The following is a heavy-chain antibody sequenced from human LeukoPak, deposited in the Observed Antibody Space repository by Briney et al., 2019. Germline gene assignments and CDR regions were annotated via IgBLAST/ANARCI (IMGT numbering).Heavy chain of an antibody. CDR2: IYTSGST. CDR3: ARSRFRDAFDI. J-gene: IGHJ3*02. CDR1: GGSFSGYY. D-gene: IGHD3-10*01. Sequence: SETLSLTCAVYGGSFSGYYWSWIRQPAGKGLEWIGRIYTSGSTNYNPSLKSRVTMSVDTSKNQFSLKLSSVTAADTAVYYCARSRFRDAFDIWGQGTMVTVSS. V-gene: IGHV4-59*10.